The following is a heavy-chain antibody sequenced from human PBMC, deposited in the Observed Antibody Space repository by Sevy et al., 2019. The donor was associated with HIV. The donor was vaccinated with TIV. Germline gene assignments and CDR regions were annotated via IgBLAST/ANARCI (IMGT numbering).Heavy chain of an antibody. D-gene: IGHD3-22*01. CDR1: GLTFSSHA. Sequence: GGSLRLSCAASGLTFSSHAMHWVRQAPGKGLESVAVISYDGNIRYYGDSVKVRFTISRDDSKNTLYLQMNSLRAEDTAVYYCARDLGYESSGYLPFFDPRGQGTLVTVSS. V-gene: IGHV3-30-3*01. J-gene: IGHJ5*02. CDR2: ISYDGNIR. CDR3: ARDLGYESSGYLPFFDP.